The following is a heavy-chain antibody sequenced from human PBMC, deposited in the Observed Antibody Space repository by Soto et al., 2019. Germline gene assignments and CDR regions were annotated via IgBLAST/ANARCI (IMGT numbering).Heavy chain of an antibody. CDR1: GGSFSGYY. CDR2: INHSGST. V-gene: IGHV4-34*01. CDR3: ARFSPPRFLEWLDYGMDV. Sequence: SETLSLTCAVYGGSFSGYYWSWIRQPPGKGLEWIGEINHSGSTNYNPSLKSRVTISVDTSKNQFSLKLSSVTAADTAVYYCARFSPPRFLEWLDYGMDVWGQGTTVTVSS. J-gene: IGHJ6*02. D-gene: IGHD3-3*01.